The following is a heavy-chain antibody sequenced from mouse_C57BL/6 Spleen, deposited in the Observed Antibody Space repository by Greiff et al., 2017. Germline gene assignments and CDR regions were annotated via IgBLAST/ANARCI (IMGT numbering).Heavy chain of an antibody. CDR3: ARNERWLWFFDY. CDR1: GYAFTNYL. Sequence: QVQLQQSGAELVRPGTSVKVSCKASGYAFTNYLIEWVKQWPGQGLEWIGVINPGSGGTNYNEKLKGKATLTADKSSSTAYMQLSSLTSEDSAVYFCARNERWLWFFDYWGHGTTLTVSS. CDR2: INPGSGGT. D-gene: IGHD2-3*01. J-gene: IGHJ2*01. V-gene: IGHV1-54*01.